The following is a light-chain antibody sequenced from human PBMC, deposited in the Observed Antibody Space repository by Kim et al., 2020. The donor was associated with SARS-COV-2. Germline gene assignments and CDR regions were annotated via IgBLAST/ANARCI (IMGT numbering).Light chain of an antibody. J-gene: IGKJ2*01. CDR1: QSVSSSY. CDR3: QQYGISPPT. V-gene: IGKV3-20*01. CDR2: GAS. Sequence: LSPGESATLSCRASQSVSSSYLAWHQQKPDQAPVLLIYGASSRATGIPGRFSGSGSGTDFTLTISRLEPEDFAVYYCQQYGISPPTFGQGTKLEI.